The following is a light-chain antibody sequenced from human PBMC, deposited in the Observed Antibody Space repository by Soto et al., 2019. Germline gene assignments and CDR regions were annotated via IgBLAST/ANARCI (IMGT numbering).Light chain of an antibody. V-gene: IGLV2-14*03. CDR2: DVS. Sequence: QSVLTQPDSVSGSPGQSITISCTGTSSDVGGYNYVSWYQQHPDKAPRLMIYDVSNRPSGVSDRFSGSKSGDTASLTISGLQAEDEADYYCTSFTSRHTYVFGTGTKVTVL. CDR3: TSFTSRHTYV. CDR1: SSDVGGYNY. J-gene: IGLJ1*01.